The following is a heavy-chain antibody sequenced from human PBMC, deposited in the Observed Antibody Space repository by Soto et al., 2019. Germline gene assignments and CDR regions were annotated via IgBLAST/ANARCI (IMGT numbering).Heavy chain of an antibody. V-gene: IGHV3-23*01. Sequence: EVHLLESGGDLVQPGGSLRLSCTASGLTFSTYAMSWVRQAPGKGLEWVSAIGGSGTGGRTYYADSVKGRLTISRDNSKNTVYLQMNSLRADDTAVYYCAKSPGGLAGYNYDYCGMDVWGQGTTVTVSS. CDR2: IGGSGTGGRT. J-gene: IGHJ6*02. CDR1: GLTFSTYA. CDR3: AKSPGGLAGYNYDYCGMDV. D-gene: IGHD6-25*01.